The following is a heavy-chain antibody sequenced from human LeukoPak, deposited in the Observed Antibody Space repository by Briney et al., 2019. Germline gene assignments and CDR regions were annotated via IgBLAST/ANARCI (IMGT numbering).Heavy chain of an antibody. CDR3: SGDSQGVVPAARYYFDY. CDR2: INPNSGGT. Sequence: APVKVSLKASVYTFTDYYMHWVRQAPRQGLEWVGWINPNSGGTNNAHKSQGRGTMTRDTSISTAYMELLSPRPDAEAVVYCSGDSQGVVPAARYYFDYWGRGTLVTVSS. D-gene: IGHD2-2*01. J-gene: IGHJ4*02. CDR1: VYTFTDYY. V-gene: IGHV1-2*02.